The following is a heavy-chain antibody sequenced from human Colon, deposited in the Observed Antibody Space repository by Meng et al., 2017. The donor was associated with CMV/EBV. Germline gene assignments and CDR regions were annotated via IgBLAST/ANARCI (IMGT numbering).Heavy chain of an antibody. CDR1: GFIFNTYE. Sequence: GESLKISCAASGFIFNTYEMIWVRQASGKGLEWISYILAGGYIQHYANSVKGRFTISRDDAKNSVYLQMNSLRAEDTAVYFCARRLPYFGMDVWGQGTTVTVSS. V-gene: IGHV3-48*03. CDR3: ARRLPYFGMDV. CDR2: ILAGGYIQ. J-gene: IGHJ6*02.